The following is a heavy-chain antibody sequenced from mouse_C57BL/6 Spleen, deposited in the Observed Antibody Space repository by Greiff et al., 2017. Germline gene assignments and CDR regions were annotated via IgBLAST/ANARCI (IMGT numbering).Heavy chain of an antibody. CDR2: IWSGGST. CDR1: GFSLTSYG. Sequence: VQVVESGPGLVQPSQRLSITCTVSGFSLTSYGVHWVRQSPGKGLEWLGVIWSGGSTDYNAAFISRLSISKDNSKSQVFFKMNSLQADDTAIYYCARGFYDGYFFAYWGQGTLVTVSA. CDR3: ARGFYDGYFFAY. D-gene: IGHD2-3*01. J-gene: IGHJ3*01. V-gene: IGHV2-2*01.